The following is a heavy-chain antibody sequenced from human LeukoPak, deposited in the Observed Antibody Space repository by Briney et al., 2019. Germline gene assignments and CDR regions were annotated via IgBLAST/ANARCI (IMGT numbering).Heavy chain of an antibody. D-gene: IGHD2-15*01. Sequence: SETLSPTCTVSGGSISSGDYYWSWIRQPPGKGLEWIGYIYYSGSTYYNPSLKSRVTISVDTSKNQFSLKLSSVTAADTAVYYCARVVVVAATRGDYYYYGMDVWGQGTTVTVSS. CDR2: IYYSGST. CDR1: GGSISSGDYY. CDR3: ARVVVVAATRGDYYYYGMDV. J-gene: IGHJ6*02. V-gene: IGHV4-30-4*01.